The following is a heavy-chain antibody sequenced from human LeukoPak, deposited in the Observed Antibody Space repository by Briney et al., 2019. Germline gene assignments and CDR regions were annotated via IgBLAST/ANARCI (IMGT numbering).Heavy chain of an antibody. Sequence: GGSLRLSCAASGFTFDDYAMHWVRQAPGKGLEWVSGISWNSGSIGYADSVKGRFTISRDNAKNSLYLQMNSLRAEDMALYYCAKDMGGGIAARPEGDAFDIWGQGTMVTVSS. CDR3: AKDMGGGIAARPEGDAFDI. V-gene: IGHV3-9*03. D-gene: IGHD6-6*01. CDR1: GFTFDDYA. J-gene: IGHJ3*02. CDR2: ISWNSGSI.